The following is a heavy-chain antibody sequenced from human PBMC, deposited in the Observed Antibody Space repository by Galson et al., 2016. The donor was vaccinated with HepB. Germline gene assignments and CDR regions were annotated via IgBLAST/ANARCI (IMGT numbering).Heavy chain of an antibody. CDR3: TQAGGDY. J-gene: IGHJ4*02. CDR2: IKNKAEGGTT. D-gene: IGHD3-10*01. Sequence: SLRLSCAASGLTSSEAWMSWVRQAPGKGLEWVGHIKNKAEGGTTDYAAAVRDRFSISRDDSKNTVYLQMNSLKTEDTAVYYCTQAGGDYWGQGALVTV. CDR1: GLTSSEAW. V-gene: IGHV3-15*01.